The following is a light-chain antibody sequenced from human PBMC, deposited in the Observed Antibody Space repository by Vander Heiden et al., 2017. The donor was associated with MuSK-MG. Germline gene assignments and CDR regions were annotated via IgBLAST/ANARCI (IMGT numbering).Light chain of an antibody. Sequence: QSVLTPPPSLSAAPGQRVTISCTGSSSNIGAGYDVHWYQQLPGTAPKLLIYGNSNRPSGVPDRFSGSKSGTSASLAITGLQAEDEADYYCQSYDSSLSGSVFGGGTKLTVL. V-gene: IGLV1-40*01. CDR1: SSNIGAGYD. CDR2: GNS. J-gene: IGLJ3*02. CDR3: QSYDSSLSGSV.